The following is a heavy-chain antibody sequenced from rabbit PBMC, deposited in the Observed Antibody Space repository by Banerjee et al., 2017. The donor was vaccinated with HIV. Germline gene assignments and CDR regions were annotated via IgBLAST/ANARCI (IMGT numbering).Heavy chain of an antibody. V-gene: IGHV1S45*01. D-gene: IGHD8-1*01. CDR3: ARDVAGSSYGFNL. CDR2: IYTGSGSA. CDR1: GFSFSGSDW. J-gene: IGHJ4*01. Sequence: EQLEESGGDLVKPEGSLTLTCTASGFSFSGSDWIFWVRQAPGKGLEWIACIYTGSGSALYVSWAKGRFTISKTSSTTVTLQMTSLTAADTATYFCARDVAGSSYGFNLWGQGTLVTVS.